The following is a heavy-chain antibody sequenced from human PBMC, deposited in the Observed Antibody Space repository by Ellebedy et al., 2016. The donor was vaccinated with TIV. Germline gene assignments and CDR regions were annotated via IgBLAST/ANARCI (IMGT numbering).Heavy chain of an antibody. CDR3: ARGVLGGYKGNWFDP. CDR1: GFNFSSHT. V-gene: IGHV3-21*01. J-gene: IGHJ5*02. D-gene: IGHD5-24*01. Sequence: GGSLRLSXAGSGFNFSSHTMNWVRQAPGKGLEWVSSISSSSSNIHYAGSVKGRFTISRENAKNSLYLQMNSLRAGDTAVYYCARGVLGGYKGNWFDPWGQGTLVTVSS. CDR2: ISSSSSNI.